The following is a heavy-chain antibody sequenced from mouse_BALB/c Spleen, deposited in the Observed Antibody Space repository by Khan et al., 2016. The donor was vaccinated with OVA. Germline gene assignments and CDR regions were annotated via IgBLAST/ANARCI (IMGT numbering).Heavy chain of an antibody. V-gene: IGHV1S41*01. CDR3: ARSNYEGSSLYAMDY. J-gene: IGHJ4*01. Sequence: DLVKPGASVKLSCKASGYTFTSYWINWIKQRPGQGLECIGRIAPGSGSTYYNEMFKGTATLTVDTSSSTAYIQLSSLSSEDSAVYFCARSNYEGSSLYAMDYWGQGSSCTVSS. CDR2: IAPGSGST. D-gene: IGHD1-1*01. CDR1: GYTFTSYW.